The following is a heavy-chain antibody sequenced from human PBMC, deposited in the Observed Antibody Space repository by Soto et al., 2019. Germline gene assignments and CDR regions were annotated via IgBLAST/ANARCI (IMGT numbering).Heavy chain of an antibody. CDR3: ARDPVVAVAGFFDY. CDR2: SNPSGGST. Sequence: QVQLLQSGAEVKKPGSSVNASCKASGYTCTSYYMHWVRQAPGQGLEWMGISNPSGGSTSYAQKFQGRVTMTRDTSTSTVYMELSSVRSEDTAVYYCARDPVVAVAGFFDYWGQGTLVTVSS. D-gene: IGHD6-19*01. V-gene: IGHV1-46*01. J-gene: IGHJ4*02. CDR1: GYTCTSYY.